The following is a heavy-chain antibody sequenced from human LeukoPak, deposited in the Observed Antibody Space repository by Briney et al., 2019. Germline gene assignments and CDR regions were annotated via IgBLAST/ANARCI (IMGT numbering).Heavy chain of an antibody. CDR1: GFTFSTFW. CDR3: AKVPIPYSSGWYLNY. Sequence: PGGSLRLSCAASGFTFSTFWMTWVRQAPGKGLEWVANIRQDGAEKYYVDSLKGRFTISRDNAKNSLCLQMNSLRAEDTAVYYCAKVPIPYSSGWYLNYWGQGTLVTVSS. CDR2: IRQDGAEK. D-gene: IGHD6-19*01. J-gene: IGHJ4*02. V-gene: IGHV3-7*01.